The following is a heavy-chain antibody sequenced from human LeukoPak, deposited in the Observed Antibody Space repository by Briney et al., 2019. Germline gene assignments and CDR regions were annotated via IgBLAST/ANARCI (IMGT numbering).Heavy chain of an antibody. CDR2: ISSSSSYV. J-gene: IGHJ4*02. D-gene: IGHD6-19*01. CDR1: GFTFSSYS. V-gene: IGHV3-21*01. Sequence: GGSLRLSCAASGFTFSSYSMNWVRQAPGKGLEWVSSISSSSSYVYYADSVKGRFTISRDNAKNSLYLQMNSLRAEDTAVYYCARDKSPGIAVAGDFDYWGQGTLVTVSS. CDR3: ARDKSPGIAVAGDFDY.